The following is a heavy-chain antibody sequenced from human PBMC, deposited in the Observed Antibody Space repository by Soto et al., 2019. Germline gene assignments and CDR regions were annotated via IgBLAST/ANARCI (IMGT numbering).Heavy chain of an antibody. V-gene: IGHV3-30-3*01. CDR1: GFTFSSYA. J-gene: IGHJ6*02. Sequence: QVQLVESGGGVVQPGRSLRLSCAASGFTFSSYAMHWVRQAPGKGLEWVAVISYDGSNKYYADSVKGRFTISRDNSKNTLYLQVHSLRADDTAVYYCAIDGLPMVRGVTGYYYCGMDVWGQGTTVTVSS. D-gene: IGHD3-10*01. CDR2: ISYDGSNK. CDR3: AIDGLPMVRGVTGYYYCGMDV.